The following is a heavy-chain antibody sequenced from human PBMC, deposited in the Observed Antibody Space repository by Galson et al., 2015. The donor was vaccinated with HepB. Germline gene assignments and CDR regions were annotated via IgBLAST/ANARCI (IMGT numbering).Heavy chain of an antibody. CDR3: VKISVLGQSDY. CDR2: ISYDGSNT. CDR1: GFTFSSYA. Sequence: SLRLSCAASGFTFSSYAFHWVRQAPGKGLEWVSVISYDGSNTYYADSVKNRFTISRDNLKNTLYLQMSSLRAEDTAVYYCVKISVLGQSDYWGQGTLVTVSS. J-gene: IGHJ4*02. V-gene: IGHV3-30*14.